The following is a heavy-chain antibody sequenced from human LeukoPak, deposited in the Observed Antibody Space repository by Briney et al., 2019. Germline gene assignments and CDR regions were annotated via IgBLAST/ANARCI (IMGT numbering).Heavy chain of an antibody. CDR1: GFTFIDYT. CDR2: ISSSSTTI. Sequence: GGSLRLSCAASGFTFIDYTMHWVRQAPGKGLESVSYISSSSTTIYYADSVKGRFTISRDNAKNSLYLQMNRLRAEDTAMYYCARAEGSGSRERFDYWGQGTLVTASS. D-gene: IGHD3-10*01. CDR3: ARAEGSGSRERFDY. J-gene: IGHJ4*02. V-gene: IGHV3-48*01.